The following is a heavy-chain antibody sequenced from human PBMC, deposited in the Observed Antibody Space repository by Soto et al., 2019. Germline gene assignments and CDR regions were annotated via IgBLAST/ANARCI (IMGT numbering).Heavy chain of an antibody. V-gene: IGHV3-23*01. J-gene: IGHJ4*02. CDR1: GFTFSSYA. Sequence: EVQLLESGGGLVQPGGSLRLSCAASGFTFSSYAMNWVRQAPGKGLEWVSVISGSGDSTYYADSVKGRFTISRDNSKNTLYLQMNSLRAEDTAVYYCARRSSGWYFDYWGQGTLVTDSS. CDR2: ISGSGDST. CDR3: ARRSSGWYFDY. D-gene: IGHD6-19*01.